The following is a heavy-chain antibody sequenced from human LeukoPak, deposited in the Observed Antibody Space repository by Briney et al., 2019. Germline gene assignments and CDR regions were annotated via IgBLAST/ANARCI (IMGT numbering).Heavy chain of an antibody. J-gene: IGHJ4*02. D-gene: IGHD4-17*01. CDR1: GGTFSSYA. CDR2: MNPNSGNT. Sequence: ASVKVSCKASGGTFSSYAISWVRQATGQGLEWMGWMNPNSGNTGYAQKFQGRVTITRNTSISTAYMELSSLRSEDTAVYYCARGPFGDYWFDYWGQGTLVTVSS. CDR3: ARGPFGDYWFDY. V-gene: IGHV1-8*03.